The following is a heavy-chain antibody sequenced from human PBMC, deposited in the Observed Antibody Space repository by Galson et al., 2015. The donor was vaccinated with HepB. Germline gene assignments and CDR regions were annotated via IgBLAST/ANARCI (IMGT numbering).Heavy chain of an antibody. J-gene: IGHJ6*03. D-gene: IGHD7-27*01. CDR1: GYSFTKYW. Sequence: KVSCKASGYSFTKYWIGWVRQTPEKGLEWMGIIYPGDSDTRYSPSFQGQVSISADKSSSTVYLQWNSLKASDTAMYYCARQAGWGEIYYHMDVWGKGTTVTVS. CDR2: IYPGDSDT. CDR3: ARQAGWGEIYYHMDV. V-gene: IGHV5-51*01.